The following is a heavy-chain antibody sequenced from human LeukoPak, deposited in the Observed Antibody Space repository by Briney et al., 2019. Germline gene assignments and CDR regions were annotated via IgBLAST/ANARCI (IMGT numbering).Heavy chain of an antibody. Sequence: SETLSLTCTISGGSISSYYWSWIRQPPGKGLEWIGYIYYTGSTNHNPSLKSRVTISVDTSKNQFSLKLSSVTAADTAVYYCARSRGRDYDFWNAWTYYYDMGVWGKGTTVTVSS. D-gene: IGHD3-3*01. CDR1: GGSISSYY. J-gene: IGHJ6*03. CDR3: ARSRGRDYDFWNAWTYYYDMGV. V-gene: IGHV4-59*01. CDR2: IYYTGST.